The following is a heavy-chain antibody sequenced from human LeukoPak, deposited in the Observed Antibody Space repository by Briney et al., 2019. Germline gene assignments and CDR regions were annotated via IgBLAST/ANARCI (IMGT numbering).Heavy chain of an antibody. CDR3: AKDKSARVGATFDY. D-gene: IGHD1-26*01. Sequence: PGGSLRLSCAASGFTFDDYAMHWVRQAPGKGLEWVSGISWNSGSIGYADSVKGRFTISRDNAKNSLYLQMNSLRAEDMTLYYCAKDKSARVGATFDYWGQGTLVTVSS. J-gene: IGHJ4*02. CDR1: GFTFDDYA. V-gene: IGHV3-9*03. CDR2: ISWNSGSI.